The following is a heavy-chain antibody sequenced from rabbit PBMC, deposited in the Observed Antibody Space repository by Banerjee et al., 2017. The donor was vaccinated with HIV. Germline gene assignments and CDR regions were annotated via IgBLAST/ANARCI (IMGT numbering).Heavy chain of an antibody. CDR1: GFTISSSYY. CDR2: IYAGKGST. D-gene: IGHD6-1*01. Sequence: QSLEESGGDLVKPEGSLTLTCTASGFTISSSYYMSWVRQAPGKGLEWIGIIYAGKGSTDYASWVNGRFTISTSTSLNTVDLKMTSLTAADTATYFCARGVYGGAYAFYFHLWGPGTLVTVS. V-gene: IGHV1S43*01. J-gene: IGHJ4*01. CDR3: ARGVYGGAYAFYFHL.